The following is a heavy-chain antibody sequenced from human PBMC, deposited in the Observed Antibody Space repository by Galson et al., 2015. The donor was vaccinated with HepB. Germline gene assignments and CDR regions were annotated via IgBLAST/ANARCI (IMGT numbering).Heavy chain of an antibody. CDR2: ISSSSSYI. V-gene: IGHV3-21*01. D-gene: IGHD6-19*01. CDR1: GFTFSSYD. CDR3: ARDTYSSGSGAFDI. J-gene: IGHJ3*02. Sequence: SLRLSCAASGFTFSSYDMNWVRQAPGEGLEWVSSISSSSSYIYSADSVKGRFTISRDNAKNSLYLQMNSLRAEDTAVYYCARDTYSSGSGAFDIWGQGTMVTVSS.